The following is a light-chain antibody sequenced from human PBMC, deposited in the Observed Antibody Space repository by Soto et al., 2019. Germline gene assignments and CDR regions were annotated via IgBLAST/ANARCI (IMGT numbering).Light chain of an antibody. V-gene: IGLV2-11*01. CDR3: CSYAGSYTLL. CDR1: SSDVGGYDC. CDR2: DVS. J-gene: IGLJ2*01. Sequence: QSALTQPRSVSGSPGQSVTISCTGTSSDVGGYDCVSWYQQHPDKAPKLMIYDVSKRPSGVPDRFSGSKSGNTASLTISGLQAETEAEYYCCSYAGSYTLLFGGGTKLTVL.